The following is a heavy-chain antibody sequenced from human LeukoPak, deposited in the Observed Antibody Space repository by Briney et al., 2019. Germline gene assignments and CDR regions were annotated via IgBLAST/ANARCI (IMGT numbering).Heavy chain of an antibody. V-gene: IGHV3-74*01. CDR2: INGDGSTT. Sequence: GGSLRLSCAASGFTFSSSWMHWVRQAPGKGLVWVSRINGDGSTTNYAGSVKGRFAISRDNAKNTLYLEMNSLRAEDTAVYYCARGGSGSFYPYWGQGTLVTVSS. D-gene: IGHD1-26*01. CDR3: ARGGSGSFYPY. J-gene: IGHJ4*02. CDR1: GFTFSSSW.